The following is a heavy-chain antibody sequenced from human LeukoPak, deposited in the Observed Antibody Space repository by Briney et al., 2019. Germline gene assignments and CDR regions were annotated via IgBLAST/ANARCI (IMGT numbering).Heavy chain of an antibody. CDR2: IHSSGST. Sequence: SETLSLTCTVSGGSINGYYWSWFRQPPGKGLEWFGWIHSSGSTEDNPSLKSRVTMSIDTSKNQISLKLYSVTAADTAVYYCARVARDSSGYYAGDYYYGMDVWGQGTTVTVSS. CDR1: GGSINGYY. V-gene: IGHV4-59*01. D-gene: IGHD3-22*01. CDR3: ARVARDSSGYYAGDYYYGMDV. J-gene: IGHJ6*02.